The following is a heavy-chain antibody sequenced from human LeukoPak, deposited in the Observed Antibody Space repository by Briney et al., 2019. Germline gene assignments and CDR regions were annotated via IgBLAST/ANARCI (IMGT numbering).Heavy chain of an antibody. Sequence: SETLSLTCAVYGGSFSGYYWSWIRQPPGKGLEWIGEINHSGSTNYNPSLKSRVTISVDTSKNQFSLKLSSVTAADTAVYYCARERAAAATWGQGTLVTVSS. CDR1: GGSFSGYY. D-gene: IGHD6-13*01. CDR3: ARERAAAAT. J-gene: IGHJ5*02. CDR2: INHSGST. V-gene: IGHV4-34*01.